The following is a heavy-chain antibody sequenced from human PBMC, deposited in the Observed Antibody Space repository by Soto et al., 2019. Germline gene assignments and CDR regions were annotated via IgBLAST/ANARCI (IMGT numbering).Heavy chain of an antibody. D-gene: IGHD3-22*01. Sequence: PGGSLRLSCAASGFTFSNYAMNWVRQAPGKGLEWVSGIVGSGASTNYADSVKGRFTISRDNSKNTLYLHMNGLRAEDTATYYCAKLPSSCFYYFDYWG. J-gene: IGHJ4*01. CDR1: GFTFSNYA. CDR2: IVGSGAST. V-gene: IGHV3-23*01. CDR3: AKLPSSCFYYFDY.